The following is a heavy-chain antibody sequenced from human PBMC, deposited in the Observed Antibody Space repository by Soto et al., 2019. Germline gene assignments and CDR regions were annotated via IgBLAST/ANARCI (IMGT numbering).Heavy chain of an antibody. D-gene: IGHD2-2*01. CDR3: ARVSIVVVPAARLKAFDI. CDR2: ISSSSSTI. Sequence: GGSLRLSCAASGFTFSSYSMNWVRQAPGKGLEWVSYISSSSSTIYYADSVKGRFTISRDNAKNSLYLQMNSLRAEDTAVYYCARVSIVVVPAARLKAFDIWGQGTMVTVSS. J-gene: IGHJ3*02. V-gene: IGHV3-48*01. CDR1: GFTFSSYS.